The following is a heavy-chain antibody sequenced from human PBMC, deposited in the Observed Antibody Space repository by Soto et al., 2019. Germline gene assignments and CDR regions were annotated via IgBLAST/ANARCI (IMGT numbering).Heavy chain of an antibody. CDR1: GFTFSSYG. J-gene: IGHJ6*02. CDR2: IWYDGSNK. Sequence: QVQLVESGGGVVQPGRSLRLSCAASGFTFSSYGMHWVRQAPGKGLEWVAVIWYDGSNKYYADSVKGRFTISRDNSKNTVYLQMNSLRAEDTAVYYCARDRQDTAMVRYYYYGMDVWGQGTTVTVSS. CDR3: ARDRQDTAMVRYYYYGMDV. V-gene: IGHV3-33*01. D-gene: IGHD5-18*01.